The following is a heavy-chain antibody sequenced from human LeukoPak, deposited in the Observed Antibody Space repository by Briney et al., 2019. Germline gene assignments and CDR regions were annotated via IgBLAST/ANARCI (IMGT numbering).Heavy chain of an antibody. CDR1: GGSFSGYY. V-gene: IGHV4-34*01. CDR2: INHSGST. CDR3: AKDYYDSSGYYYVSWYFDL. J-gene: IGHJ2*01. Sequence: PSETLSLTCAVYGGSFSGYYWSWIRQPPGKGLEWIGEINHSGSTNYNPSLKSRVTISVDTSKNQFSLKLSSVTAADTAVYYCAKDYYDSSGYYYVSWYFDLWGRGTLVTVSS. D-gene: IGHD3-22*01.